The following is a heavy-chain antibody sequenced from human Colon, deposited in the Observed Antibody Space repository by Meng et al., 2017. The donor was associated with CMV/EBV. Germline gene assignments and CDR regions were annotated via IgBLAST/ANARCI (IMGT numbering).Heavy chain of an antibody. CDR2: ISHDRDSA. CDR1: GLTLSRYW. CDR3: VRDVPGDIDYIFDY. V-gene: IGHV3-74*01. Sequence: GESLKISCAASGLTLSRYWMHWVRQVPGEGPMWVARISHDRDSAIYADSVKGRFTASRDSTRNIVYLQMNSLRVDDTAIYFCVRDVPGDIDYIFDYWGQGAQVTVSS. J-gene: IGHJ4*02. D-gene: IGHD4-11*01.